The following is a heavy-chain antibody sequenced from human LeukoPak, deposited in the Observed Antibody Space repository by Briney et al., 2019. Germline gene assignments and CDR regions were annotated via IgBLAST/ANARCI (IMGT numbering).Heavy chain of an antibody. CDR3: ARGGGGSYYNWFDP. V-gene: IGHV4-59*01. J-gene: IGHJ5*02. Sequence: SETLSLTCTVSGGSLNSYYWSWIRQPPGKGLEWVGYIYYSGSTNYNPSLKSRVTISVDTSKNQFSLKLISVTAADAAVYYCARGGGGSYYNWFDPWGQGTLVTVSS. CDR1: GGSLNSYY. D-gene: IGHD1-26*01. CDR2: IYYSGST.